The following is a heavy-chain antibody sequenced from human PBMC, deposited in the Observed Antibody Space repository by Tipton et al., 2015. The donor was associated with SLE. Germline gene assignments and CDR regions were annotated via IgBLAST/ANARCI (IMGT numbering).Heavy chain of an antibody. CDR2: FYYGKST. D-gene: IGHD5-12*01. Sequence: TLSLTCNVSGGSIRGYFWSWIRQPPGKGLEWIGSFYYGKSTFYNPSLKSRVTISVDTSTNRLSLQLSSVTAADTALYYCARLISAYDCNFDYWGQGTLVTVSS. J-gene: IGHJ4*02. V-gene: IGHV4-59*12. CDR1: GGSIRGYF. CDR3: ARLISAYDCNFDY.